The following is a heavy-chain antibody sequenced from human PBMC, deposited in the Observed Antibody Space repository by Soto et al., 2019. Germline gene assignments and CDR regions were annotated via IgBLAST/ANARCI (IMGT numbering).Heavy chain of an antibody. Sequence: PSETLSLTCTVSGGSISSGDYYWSWIRQPPGKGLEWIGYIYYSGSTYYNPSLKSRVTISVDTSKNQFSLKLSSVTAADTAVYYCARHVVVPAAILGVEEKNWFDPWGQGTLVTVSS. CDR2: IYYSGST. CDR3: ARHVVVPAAILGVEEKNWFDP. V-gene: IGHV4-30-4*01. D-gene: IGHD2-2*01. CDR1: GGSISSGDYY. J-gene: IGHJ5*02.